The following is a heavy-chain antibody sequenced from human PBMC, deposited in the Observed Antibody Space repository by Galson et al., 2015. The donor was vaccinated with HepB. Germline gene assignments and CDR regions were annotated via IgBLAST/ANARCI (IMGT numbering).Heavy chain of an antibody. CDR2: ISSSSSTI. Sequence: SLRLSCAASGFTFSSYSINWVRQAPGKGLEWVSYISSSSSTIYYADSVKGRFTISRDNAKNSLYLQMNSLRAEDTAVYYCARDRRIAAAGTGFDPWGQGTLVTVSS. CDR3: ARDRRIAAAGTGFDP. V-gene: IGHV3-48*01. D-gene: IGHD6-13*01. J-gene: IGHJ5*02. CDR1: GFTFSSYS.